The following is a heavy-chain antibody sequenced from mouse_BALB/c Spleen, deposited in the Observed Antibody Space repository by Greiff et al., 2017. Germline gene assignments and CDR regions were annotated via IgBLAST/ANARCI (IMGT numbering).Heavy chain of an antibody. J-gene: IGHJ1*01. CDR2: ISNGGGST. Sequence: EVMLVESGGGLVQPGGSLKLSCAASGFTFSSYTMSWVRQTPEKRLEWVAYISNGGGSTYYPDTVKGRFTISRDNAKNTLYLQMSSLKSEDTAMYYCARQDYGYFDDWGAGTTVTVSS. CDR1: GFTFSSYT. CDR3: ARQDYGYFDD. V-gene: IGHV5-12-2*01.